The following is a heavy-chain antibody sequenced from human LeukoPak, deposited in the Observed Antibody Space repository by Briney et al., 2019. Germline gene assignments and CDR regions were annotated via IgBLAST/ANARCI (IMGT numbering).Heavy chain of an antibody. CDR3: ARVLAVAGSLKFYYYYGMDV. J-gene: IGHJ6*02. Sequence: GGSLRLSCAASGFTFSSYWMSWVRQAPGKGLEWVANIKQDGSEKYYVDSVKGRFTISRDNAKNSLYLQMNSLRAEDTAVYYCARVLAVAGSLKFYYYYGMDVWGQGTTVTVSS. CDR2: IKQDGSEK. CDR1: GFTFSSYW. V-gene: IGHV3-7*01. D-gene: IGHD6-19*01.